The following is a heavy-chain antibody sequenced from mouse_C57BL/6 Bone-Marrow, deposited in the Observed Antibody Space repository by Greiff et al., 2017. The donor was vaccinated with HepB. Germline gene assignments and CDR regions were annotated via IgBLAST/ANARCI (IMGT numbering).Heavy chain of an antibody. V-gene: IGHV1-22*01. Sequence: EVKLVESGPELVKPGASVKMSCKASGYTFTDYNMHWVKQSHGKSLEWIGYINPNNGGTSYNQKFKGKATLTVNKSSSTAYMELRSLTSEDSAVYYCARCLNYYGSSYRFDYWGQGTTLTVSS. D-gene: IGHD1-1*01. CDR1: GYTFTDYN. J-gene: IGHJ2*01. CDR3: ARCLNYYGSSYRFDY. CDR2: INPNNGGT.